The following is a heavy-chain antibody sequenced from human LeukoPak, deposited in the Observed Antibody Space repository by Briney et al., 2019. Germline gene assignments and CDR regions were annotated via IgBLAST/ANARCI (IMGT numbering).Heavy chain of an antibody. CDR1: GFTFSSYA. CDR2: ISGGGGST. CDR3: ASNGGYDSYYDSSGYYPID. J-gene: IGHJ4*02. V-gene: IGHV3-23*01. D-gene: IGHD3-22*01. Sequence: GGSLRLSCAASGFTFSSYAMSWVRQAPGKGLEWVSAISGGGGSTYYADSVKGRFTISRDNSKNTLYLQMNSLRAEDTAVYYCASNGGYDSYYDSSGYYPIDWGQGTLVTVSS.